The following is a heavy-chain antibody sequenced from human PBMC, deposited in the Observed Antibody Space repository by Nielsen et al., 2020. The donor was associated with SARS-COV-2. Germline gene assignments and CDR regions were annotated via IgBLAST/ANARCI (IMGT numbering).Heavy chain of an antibody. Sequence: GGSLRLSCAASGFTFSSYGMHWVRQAPGRGLEWVAIIAYDGSKQSSADSMKGRFTVSRDNSKNMLYLQIDSLRVEDTAVYYCTKGAQLGDYWGQGTLVTVSS. J-gene: IGHJ4*02. D-gene: IGHD6-13*01. CDR2: IAYDGSKQ. CDR3: TKGAQLGDY. V-gene: IGHV3-30*02. CDR1: GFTFSSYG.